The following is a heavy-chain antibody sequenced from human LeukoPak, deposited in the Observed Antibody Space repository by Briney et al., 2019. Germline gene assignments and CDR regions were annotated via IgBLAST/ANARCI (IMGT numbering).Heavy chain of an antibody. J-gene: IGHJ4*02. CDR1: GFTFSTYA. CDR2: ISGAGGTT. V-gene: IGHV3-23*01. CDR3: AKDDVPSNWGALGLYDY. D-gene: IGHD7-27*01. Sequence: GGSLRLSCVASGFTFSTYAMNWVRQAPGKGLEWVSSISGAGGTTYYADSVKGRFTISRDNSKNTLYLQMNSLRAEDTAVYYCAKDDVPSNWGALGLYDYWGQGTLVTVSS.